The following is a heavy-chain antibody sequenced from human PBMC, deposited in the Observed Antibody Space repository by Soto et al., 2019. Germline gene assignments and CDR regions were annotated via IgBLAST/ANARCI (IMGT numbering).Heavy chain of an antibody. CDR3: AKSPRYYYGSGSRAGFDP. Sequence: EVQLLESGGGLVQPGGSLRLSCAASGFTFSSYAMSWVRQAPGKGLEWVSAISGSGGSTYYADSVKGRFTISRDNSKNTRYLQLNSLRAEDTAVYYCAKSPRYYYGSGSRAGFDPWGQGTLVTVSS. V-gene: IGHV3-23*01. CDR1: GFTFSSYA. J-gene: IGHJ5*02. CDR2: ISGSGGST. D-gene: IGHD3-10*01.